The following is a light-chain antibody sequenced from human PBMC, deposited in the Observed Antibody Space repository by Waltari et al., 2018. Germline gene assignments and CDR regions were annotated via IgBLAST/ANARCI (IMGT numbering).Light chain of an antibody. CDR2: AAS. CDR3: QQYDNWLGT. J-gene: IGKJ1*01. V-gene: IGKV3-15*01. CDR1: QSIRSN. Sequence: EIVMTQSPATLSVFPGERATLSCRASQSIRSNLAWYQHKPGQAPRLLIYAASTRATGIPARFSGSGSGTEFTLTISSLQSEDFAVYFCQQYDNWLGTFGPGTKVEIK.